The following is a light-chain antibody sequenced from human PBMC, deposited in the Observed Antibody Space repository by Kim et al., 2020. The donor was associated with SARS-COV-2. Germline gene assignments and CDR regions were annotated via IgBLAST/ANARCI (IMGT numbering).Light chain of an antibody. V-gene: IGLV3-1*01. J-gene: IGLJ1*01. CDR3: QAWDSSTVV. Sequence: SYELTQSPSVSVSPGQTASITCSGDKLGDKYACWYQQKPGQSPVLVIYQDSKRPSGIPERFSGSNSGNTATLTISGTQAMDEADYYCQAWDSSTVVFGTGTKVTVL. CDR1: KLGDKY. CDR2: QDS.